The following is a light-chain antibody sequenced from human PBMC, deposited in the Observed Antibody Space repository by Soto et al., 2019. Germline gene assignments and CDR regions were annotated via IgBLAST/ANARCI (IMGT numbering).Light chain of an antibody. Sequence: EVVLPQPSGSLPLYPRERATLSCRASQSVFTYLAWYQQKPGQAPRLLIYDVSDRATGIPARFTGSGSGTDFTLAISRLEPEDFAVYFCHQYDISPVTFGQGTKVDIK. CDR1: QSVFTY. CDR3: HQYDISPVT. J-gene: IGKJ1*01. CDR2: DVS. V-gene: IGKV3-20*01.